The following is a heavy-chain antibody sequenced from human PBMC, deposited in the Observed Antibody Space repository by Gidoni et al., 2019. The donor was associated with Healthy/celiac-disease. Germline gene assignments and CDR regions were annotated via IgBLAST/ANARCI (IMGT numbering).Heavy chain of an antibody. CDR1: GGTFSSYA. Sequence: QVQLVQSGAEVKKPGSSVKVSCKASGGTFSSYAISWVRQAPGQGLEWMGGIIPIFGAANYAQKFQGRVTITADESTSTAYMELSSLRSEDTAVDYCAGSLQLWLGGYYFDYWGQGTLVTVSS. D-gene: IGHD5-18*01. CDR2: IIPIFGAA. J-gene: IGHJ4*02. CDR3: AGSLQLWLGGYYFDY. V-gene: IGHV1-69*01.